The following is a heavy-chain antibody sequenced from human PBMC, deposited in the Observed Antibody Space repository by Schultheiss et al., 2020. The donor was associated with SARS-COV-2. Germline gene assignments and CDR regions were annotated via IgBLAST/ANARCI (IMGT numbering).Heavy chain of an antibody. D-gene: IGHD5-12*01. CDR1: GFTFSSYA. J-gene: IGHJ6*02. CDR2: ISGSGGST. Sequence: GGSLRLSCAASGFTFSSYAMSWVRQAPGKGLEWVSAISGSGGSTYYADSVKGRFTISRDDSKNTLYLQMNSLKTEDTAVYYCTTDPWHGMDVWGQGTTVTVSS. V-gene: IGHV3-23*01. CDR3: TTDPWHGMDV.